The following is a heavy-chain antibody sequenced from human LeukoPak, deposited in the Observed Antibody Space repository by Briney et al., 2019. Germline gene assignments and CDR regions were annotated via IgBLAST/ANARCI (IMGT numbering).Heavy chain of an antibody. Sequence: GGSLRLSCAASGFIFSDYWMNWVRQAPGKGLEWVGFIRSKAYGGTTEYAASVEGRFTISRDDSKSIAYMQMNSVKTEDTAVYYCTRAVWIQLWVEFDYWGQGTLVTVSS. CDR2: IRSKAYGGTT. CDR1: GFIFSDYW. J-gene: IGHJ4*02. D-gene: IGHD5-18*01. CDR3: TRAVWIQLWVEFDY. V-gene: IGHV3-49*04.